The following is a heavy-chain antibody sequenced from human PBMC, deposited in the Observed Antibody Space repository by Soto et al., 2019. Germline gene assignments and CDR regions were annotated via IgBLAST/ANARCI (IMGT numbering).Heavy chain of an antibody. D-gene: IGHD2-21*01. V-gene: IGHV4-59*11. CDR2: IYYRGTT. J-gene: IGHJ4*02. CDR1: GASITSHH. Sequence: SETLSLTCTVSGASITSHHWSWIRQPPGKGLEWIGHIYYRGTTNYNPSLKSRVTISADTSKNQFSLKLNSVTAADTAVFYCAREDQIVGSLDYWGQGILVSVSS. CDR3: AREDQIVGSLDY.